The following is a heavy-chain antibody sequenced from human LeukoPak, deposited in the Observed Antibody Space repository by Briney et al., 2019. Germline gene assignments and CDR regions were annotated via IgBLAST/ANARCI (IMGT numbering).Heavy chain of an antibody. CDR1: GFTFDDYA. D-gene: IGHD6-19*01. V-gene: IGHV3-9*03. CDR3: AKGLSSGWLDWFDP. J-gene: IGHJ5*02. Sequence: GGSLRLSCAASGFTFDDYAMHWVRQAPGKGLEWVSGISWNSGSIGYADSVKGRFTISRDNAKNSLYLQMNSLRVEDMALYYCAKGLSSGWLDWFDPWGQGTLVTVSS. CDR2: ISWNSGSI.